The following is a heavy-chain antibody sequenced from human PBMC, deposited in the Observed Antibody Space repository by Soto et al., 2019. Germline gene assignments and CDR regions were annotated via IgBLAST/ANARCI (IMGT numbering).Heavy chain of an antibody. D-gene: IGHD2-8*01. J-gene: IGHJ6*02. CDR3: ARRGCRRECYYYYYCLDV. Sequence: PGESLKISCKGSGYSFTSYWIGWERQIPGKGLGWMGINYPGDSDTRYSPSFQGQVTISADNSISAAYLQCSSLKAADTAMYYCARRGCRRECYYYYYCLDVWGQGTTVTVSS. CDR1: GYSFTSYW. CDR2: NYPGDSDT. V-gene: IGHV5-51*01.